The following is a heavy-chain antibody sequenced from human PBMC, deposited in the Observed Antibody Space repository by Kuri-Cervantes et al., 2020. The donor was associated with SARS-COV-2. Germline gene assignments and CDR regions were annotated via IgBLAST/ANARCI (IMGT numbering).Heavy chain of an antibody. CDR2: IYSGGST. D-gene: IGHD4-17*01. CDR1: GFTVSSNY. CDR3: ARAYGDYVFREGLDS. Sequence: GESLKISCAASGFTVSSNYMSWVRQAPGKGLEWVSVIYSGGSTYYADSVKGRFTISRDNSKNSLYLQMNSLRVEDTALYYCARAYGDYVFREGLDSWGQGTLVTVSS. V-gene: IGHV3-66*01. J-gene: IGHJ4*02.